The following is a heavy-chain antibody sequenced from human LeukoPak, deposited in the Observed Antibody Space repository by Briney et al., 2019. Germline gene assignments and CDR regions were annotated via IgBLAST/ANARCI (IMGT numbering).Heavy chain of an antibody. CDR1: GFTFSSYG. CDR2: IWYDGSNK. D-gene: IGHD1-26*01. V-gene: IGHV3-33*01. J-gene: IGHJ4*02. Sequence: GRSLRLSCAASGFTFSSYGMHWVRQAPGKGLEWVAIIWYDGSNKYYADSVKGRFTISRDNSKNTLYLQINSLRAEDTAVYYCARDENGSYFPSDYWGQGTLVTVSS. CDR3: ARDENGSYFPSDY.